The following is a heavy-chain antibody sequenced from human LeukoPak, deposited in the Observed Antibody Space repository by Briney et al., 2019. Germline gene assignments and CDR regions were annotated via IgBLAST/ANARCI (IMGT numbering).Heavy chain of an antibody. J-gene: IGHJ6*02. V-gene: IGHV3-48*04. CDR2: ISSSSTI. CDR3: ASWYSGYAFEGYYYGMDV. CDR1: GFTFSSYS. Sequence: TGGSLRLSCAASGFTFSSYSMNWVRQASGKGLEWVSYISSSSTIYYADSVKGRFTISRDNAKNSLYLQMNSLRAEDTAVYYCASWYSGYAFEGYYYGMDVWGQGTTVTVSS. D-gene: IGHD5-12*01.